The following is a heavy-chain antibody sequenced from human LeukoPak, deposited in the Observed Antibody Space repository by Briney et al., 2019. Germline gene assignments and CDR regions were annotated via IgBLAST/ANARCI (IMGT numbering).Heavy chain of an antibody. CDR3: ARDLAYCGGDCLGAFDI. CDR2: ISSSSSYI. J-gene: IGHJ4*01. V-gene: IGHV3-21*01. CDR1: GFTFSSYS. D-gene: IGHD2-21*02. Sequence: PGGSLRLSCAASGFTFSSYSMNWVRQAPGKGLEWVSSISSSSSYIYYADSVKGRFTISRDNAKNSLYLQMNSLRAEDTAVYYCARDLAYCGGDCLGAFDIWGQGTLVTVSS.